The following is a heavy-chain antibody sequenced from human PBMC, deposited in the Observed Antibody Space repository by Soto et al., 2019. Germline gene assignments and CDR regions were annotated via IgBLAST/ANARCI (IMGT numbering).Heavy chain of an antibody. J-gene: IGHJ4*02. D-gene: IGHD4-17*01. CDR1: GYTFTSYA. CDR3: ARDPDYGGKPFDY. CDR2: INAGNGNT. Sequence: QVQLVQSGAEVKKPGASVKVSCKASGYTFTSYAMHWVRQAPGQRLEWMGWINAGNGNTKYSQKFQGRVTITRDTSASTADMELSSLRSEDAAVYYCARDPDYGGKPFDYWGQGTLVTVSS. V-gene: IGHV1-3*01.